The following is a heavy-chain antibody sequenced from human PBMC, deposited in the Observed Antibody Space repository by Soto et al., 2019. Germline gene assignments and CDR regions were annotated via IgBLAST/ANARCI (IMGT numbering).Heavy chain of an antibody. V-gene: IGHV1-8*01. J-gene: IGHJ6*02. CDR1: GYTFTSYD. CDR2: MNPNSGNT. Sequence: QVQLVQSGAEVKKPGASVKVSCKASGYTFTSYDINWVRQATGQGLEWMGWMNPNSGNTGYAQKFQGRVTMNRNTSISTAYMELSSLRSEDTAVYYCAREGAAAALYGMDVWGQGTTVTVSS. CDR3: AREGAAAALYGMDV. D-gene: IGHD6-13*01.